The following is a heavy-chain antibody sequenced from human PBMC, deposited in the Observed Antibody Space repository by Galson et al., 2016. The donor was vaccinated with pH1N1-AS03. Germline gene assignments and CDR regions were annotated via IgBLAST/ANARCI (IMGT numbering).Heavy chain of an antibody. CDR3: ARGTGSPHWFDP. J-gene: IGHJ5*02. D-gene: IGHD3/OR15-3a*01. CDR1: GFTFSAYW. CDR2: IKPDGSEK. V-gene: IGHV3-7*05. Sequence: SLRLSCAASGFTFSAYWMTWVRQAPGKGLEWVANIKPDGSEKYYVDSVKGRFTVSRDNSKNTVYLQLNRLRAEDTAIYYCARGTGSPHWFDPWGQGTFVTVSA.